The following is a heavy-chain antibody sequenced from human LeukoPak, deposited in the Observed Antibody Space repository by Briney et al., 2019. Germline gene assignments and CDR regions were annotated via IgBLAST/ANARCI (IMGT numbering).Heavy chain of an antibody. Sequence: GASVKVSCKASGYTFTSYDINWVRQATGQGLEWMGWMNPNSGNTGYAQKFQGRVTMTRDTSISTAYMELSRLRSDDTAVYYCARDATMVRGVMPFDYWGQGTLVTVSS. CDR1: GYTFTSYD. J-gene: IGHJ4*02. V-gene: IGHV1-8*01. CDR3: ARDATMVRGVMPFDY. CDR2: MNPNSGNT. D-gene: IGHD3-10*01.